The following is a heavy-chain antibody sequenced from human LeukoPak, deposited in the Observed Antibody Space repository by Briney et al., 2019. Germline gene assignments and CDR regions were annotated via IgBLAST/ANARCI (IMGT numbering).Heavy chain of an antibody. J-gene: IGHJ4*02. Sequence: PGGXLXLSCXASGFTFSSYAMSWVRQAPGKGLEWVSAISGSGGSTYYADSVKGRFTISRDNSKNTLYLQMNSLRAEDTAVYYCAKGIVGADYFDYWGQGTLVTVSS. D-gene: IGHD1-26*01. V-gene: IGHV3-23*01. CDR2: ISGSGGST. CDR3: AKGIVGADYFDY. CDR1: GFTFSSYA.